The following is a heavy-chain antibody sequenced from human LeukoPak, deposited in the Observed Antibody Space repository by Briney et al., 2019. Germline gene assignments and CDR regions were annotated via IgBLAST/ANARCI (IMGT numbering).Heavy chain of an antibody. V-gene: IGHV3-74*01. Sequence: SGGSLRLSCAASGITVSTFWMHWVRQAPGGGLVWVSRINTDGSVTNYAVSVEGRFTISRDNAKNMLYLQMNDLRAEDTAVYYCVTARYSDSAFGDWGQGTLVTVSS. CDR1: GITVSTFW. CDR2: INTDGSVT. CDR3: VTARYSDSAFGD. J-gene: IGHJ4*02. D-gene: IGHD1-26*01.